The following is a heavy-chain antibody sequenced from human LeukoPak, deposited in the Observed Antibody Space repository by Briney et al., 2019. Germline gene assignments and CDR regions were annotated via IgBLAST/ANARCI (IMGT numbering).Heavy chain of an antibody. J-gene: IGHJ4*02. CDR1: GFAFSSYW. D-gene: IGHD2-21*01. CDR3: ARSLWPEDY. V-gene: IGHV3-7*01. CDR2: INQDGSGQ. Sequence: SGGSLRLSCAASGFAFSSYWASWVRQAPGKGLEWVANINQDGSGQNYVDSVRGRFTISRDNAKNSAYLQMDSLRVEDTAVYYCARSLWPEDYWGQGILVTVSS.